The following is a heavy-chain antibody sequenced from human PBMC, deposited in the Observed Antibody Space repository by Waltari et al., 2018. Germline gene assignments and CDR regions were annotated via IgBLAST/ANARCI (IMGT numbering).Heavy chain of an antibody. V-gene: IGHV4-61*02. J-gene: IGHJ6*02. D-gene: IGHD1-26*01. CDR1: GGSISSGSYS. CDR3: ARDGVGATPYYYYGMDV. Sequence: QVQLQESGPGLVKPSQTLSLTCTVSGGSISSGSYSWSWIRQPAGKGLEWIGRIYTSGRTNYNPSLKSRVTISVDTSKNQFSLKLSSVTAADTAVYYCARDGVGATPYYYYGMDVWGQGTTVTVSS. CDR2: IYTSGRT.